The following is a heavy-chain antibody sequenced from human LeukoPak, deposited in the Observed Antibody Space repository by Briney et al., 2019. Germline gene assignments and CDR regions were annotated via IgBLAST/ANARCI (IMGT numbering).Heavy chain of an antibody. D-gene: IGHD3-10*01. V-gene: IGHV1-2*02. J-gene: IGHJ4*02. CDR2: INPNSGGT. CDR3: ASPLGYYGSGQGVDY. Sequence: INPNSGGTNYAQKFQGRVTMTRDTSISTAYMELSRLRSDDTAVYYCASPLGYYGSGQGVDYWGQGTLVTVSS.